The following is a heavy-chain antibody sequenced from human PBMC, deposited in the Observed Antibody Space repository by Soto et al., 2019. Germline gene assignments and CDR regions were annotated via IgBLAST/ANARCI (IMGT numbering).Heavy chain of an antibody. Sequence: QVQLVQSGAEVKKPGSSVKVSCKASGGTFSSYAISWVRQAPGQGLEWMGGIIPIFGTANYAQKFQGRVTINADESMTADYTELSSLISEDTAVYEGATDKVIAAGRVGPRLGMDVWGQGTTVTVSS. J-gene: IGHJ6*02. CDR1: GGTFSSYA. V-gene: IGHV1-69*01. CDR2: IIPIFGTA. D-gene: IGHD6-6*01. CDR3: ATDKVIAAGRVGPRLGMDV.